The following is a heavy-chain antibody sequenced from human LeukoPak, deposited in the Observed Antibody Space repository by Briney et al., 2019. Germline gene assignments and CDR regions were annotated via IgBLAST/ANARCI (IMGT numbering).Heavy chain of an antibody. D-gene: IGHD2-21*01. J-gene: IGHJ3*02. CDR3: ARVGGSIPDAFDI. V-gene: IGHV3-64*01. Sequence: QAGGSLRLSRAASGFTFSSYAMHWVRQAPGKGLEHVSAISSNGGVTNYANSMKGRFTISRDNSKNTLYLQMGSLRAEDMAVYYCARVGGSIPDAFDIWGQGTMVTVSS. CDR1: GFTFSSYA. CDR2: ISSNGGVT.